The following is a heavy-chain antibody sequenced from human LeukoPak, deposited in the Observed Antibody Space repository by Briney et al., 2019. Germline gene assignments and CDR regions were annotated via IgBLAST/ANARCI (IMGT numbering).Heavy chain of an antibody. D-gene: IGHD6-13*01. CDR3: ARIRGGPIAATGTGTYNWFDP. CDR2: IYYSGST. V-gene: IGHV4-59*01. Sequence: PSETLSLTCAVYGGSFSSYYWSWIRQPPGKGLEWIGYIYYSGSTNYNPSLKSRVTISVDTSKNQFSLKLSSVTAADTAVYYCARIRGGPIAATGTGTYNWFDPWGQGTLVTVSS. CDR1: GGSFSSYY. J-gene: IGHJ5*02.